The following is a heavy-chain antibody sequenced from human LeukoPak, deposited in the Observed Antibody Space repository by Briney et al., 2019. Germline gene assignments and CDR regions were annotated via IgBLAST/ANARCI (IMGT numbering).Heavy chain of an antibody. J-gene: IGHJ6*03. CDR2: ISAYNGNT. V-gene: IGHV1-18*01. Sequence: ASVKVSCKASGYTFTSYGISWVRQAPGQGLEWMGWISAYNGNTNYAQKFQGGVTLTTDTSTSTAYMELRSLRSDDTAVYYCARDRSGSYEYYMDVWGKGTTVTVSS. CDR1: GYTFTSYG. CDR3: ARDRSGSYEYYMDV. D-gene: IGHD1-26*01.